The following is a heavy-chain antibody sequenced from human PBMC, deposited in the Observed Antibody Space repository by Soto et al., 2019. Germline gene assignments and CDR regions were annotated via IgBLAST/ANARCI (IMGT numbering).Heavy chain of an antibody. V-gene: IGHV3-21*01. D-gene: IGHD2-15*01. Sequence: DVHLMESGGGLVEPGGSLRLSCAASGFTFNTYGLTWVRQAPGKGLEWVSSIDSISSSIYYADSVRGRFTISRDNAKSSLFLQMNSLRAEDTAVYYCARGWSAPDYWGQGTLVTVSS. J-gene: IGHJ4*02. CDR3: ARGWSAPDY. CDR2: IDSISSSI. CDR1: GFTFNTYG.